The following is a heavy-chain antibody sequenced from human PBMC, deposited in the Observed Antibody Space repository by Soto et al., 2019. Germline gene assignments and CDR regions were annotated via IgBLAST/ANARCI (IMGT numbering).Heavy chain of an antibody. CDR2: IYTSGST. CDR3: ARSAEVRGVMRGGFDP. J-gene: IGHJ5*02. Sequence: QVQLQESGPGLVKPSETLSLTCTVSGGSISSYYWSWIRQPAGKGLEWIGRIYTSGSTNYNPSLKSRVTMSVDTSKNQFSLKPSSVTAADTAVYYCARSAEVRGVMRGGFDPWGQGTLVTVSS. CDR1: GGSISSYY. V-gene: IGHV4-4*07. D-gene: IGHD3-10*01.